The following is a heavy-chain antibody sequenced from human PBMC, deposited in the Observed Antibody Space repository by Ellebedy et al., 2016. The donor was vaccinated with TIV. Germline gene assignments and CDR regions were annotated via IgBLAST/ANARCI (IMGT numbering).Heavy chain of an antibody. CDR2: ISWNSGSI. CDR3: AKAYSSSSSHFDY. D-gene: IGHD6-6*01. J-gene: IGHJ4*02. V-gene: IGHV3-9*01. Sequence: GGSLRLXCAASGFTFDDYAMHWVRQAPGKGLEWVSGISWNSGSIGYADSVKGRFTISRDNAKNSLYLQMNSLRAEDTALYYCAKAYSSSSSHFDYWGQGTLVTVSS. CDR1: GFTFDDYA.